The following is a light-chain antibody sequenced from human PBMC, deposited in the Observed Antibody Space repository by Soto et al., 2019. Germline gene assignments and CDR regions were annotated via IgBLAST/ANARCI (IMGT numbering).Light chain of an antibody. V-gene: IGKV1-39*01. J-gene: IGKJ4*01. CDR3: QHYDNLPT. CDR1: QSISSY. Sequence: DIQMTQSPSSLSASVGDRVTITCRASQSISSYLNWYQQKPGKAPKLLIYAASSLQSGVPSRFSGSGSGTEFILTISSLQPDDFATYYCQHYDNLPTFGGGTKVDIK. CDR2: AAS.